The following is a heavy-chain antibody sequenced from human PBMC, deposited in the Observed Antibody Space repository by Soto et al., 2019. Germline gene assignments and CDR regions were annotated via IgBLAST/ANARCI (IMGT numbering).Heavy chain of an antibody. J-gene: IGHJ5*02. CDR3: ARESDQQLVS. CDR2: INGDESTT. Sequence: GGSLRLSCAASGFTFSSHWMHWVRQAPGKGLVWVSRINGDESTTRYADSVKGRFTISRDNAKNTLYLQMNSLRAEDTAVYYCARESDQQLVSWGQGILVTVSS. D-gene: IGHD6-13*01. CDR1: GFTFSSHW. V-gene: IGHV3-74*01.